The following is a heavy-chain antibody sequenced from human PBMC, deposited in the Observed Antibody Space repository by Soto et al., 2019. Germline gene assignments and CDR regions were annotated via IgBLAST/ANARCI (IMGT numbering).Heavy chain of an antibody. Sequence: ASVTVSCKASVYTFTSYDINWVRQAPGQGLEWMGWMNPNSGNTGYAQKFQGRVTMTRNTSISTAYMELSSLRSEDTAVYYCARGSYCTNGVCTYYYYYMDVWGKGTTVTVSS. V-gene: IGHV1-8*01. CDR2: MNPNSGNT. D-gene: IGHD2-8*01. J-gene: IGHJ6*03. CDR1: VYTFTSYD. CDR3: ARGSYCTNGVCTYYYYYMDV.